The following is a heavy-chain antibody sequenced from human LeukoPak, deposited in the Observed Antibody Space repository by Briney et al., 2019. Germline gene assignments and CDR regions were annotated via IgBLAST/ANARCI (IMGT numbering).Heavy chain of an antibody. J-gene: IGHJ4*02. D-gene: IGHD1-26*01. V-gene: IGHV3-64*01. CDR3: AKINEWELLLPYFDY. CDR1: GFTFSSYA. CDR2: ISSNGGST. Sequence: GGSLRLSCAASGFTFSSYAMHWVRQAPGKGLEYVSAISSNGGSTYYANSVKGRFTISRDNSKNTLYLQMGSLRAEDTAVYYCAKINEWELLLPYFDYWGQGTLVTVSS.